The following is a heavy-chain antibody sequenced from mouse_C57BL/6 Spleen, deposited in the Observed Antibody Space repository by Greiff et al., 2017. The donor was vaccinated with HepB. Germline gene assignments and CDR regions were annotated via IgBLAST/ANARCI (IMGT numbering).Heavy chain of an antibody. CDR2: ISNLAYST. CDR1: GFTFSDYG. Sequence: EVKLVESGGGLVQPGGSLKLSCAASGFTFSDYGMAWVRQAPRKGPEWVAFISNLAYSTYYADTVTGRFTISRENAKNTLYLEMSSLRSEDTAMYYCARYYGSSYGYFDVWGTGTTVTVSS. V-gene: IGHV5-15*01. D-gene: IGHD1-1*01. J-gene: IGHJ1*03. CDR3: ARYYGSSYGYFDV.